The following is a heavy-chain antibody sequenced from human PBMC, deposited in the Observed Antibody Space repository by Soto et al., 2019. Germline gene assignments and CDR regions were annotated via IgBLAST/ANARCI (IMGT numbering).Heavy chain of an antibody. J-gene: IGHJ6*02. CDR2: IGTAGDT. D-gene: IGHD4-4*01. V-gene: IGHV3-13*01. Sequence: PGGSLRLSCAASGFTFSSYDMHWVRQATGKGLEWVSAIGTAGDTYYPGSVKGRFTISRENAKNSLCLQMNSLRAEDTAVYYCARGGWDYSNYYGMDVWGQGTTVTVSS. CDR3: ARGGWDYSNYYGMDV. CDR1: GFTFSSYD.